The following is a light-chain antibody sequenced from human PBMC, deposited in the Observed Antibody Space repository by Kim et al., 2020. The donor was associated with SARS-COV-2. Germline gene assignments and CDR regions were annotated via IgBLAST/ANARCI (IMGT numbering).Light chain of an antibody. Sequence: SYELTQPPSVSVSPGQTASITCSGDKLGDKYACWYQQKPGQSPVLVIYQDSKRPSGIPERFSGSNSGNTATLTISGTQATDEADYYCQAWSSSTVV. V-gene: IGLV3-1*01. J-gene: IGLJ2*01. CDR3: QAWSSSTVV. CDR2: QDS. CDR1: KLGDKY.